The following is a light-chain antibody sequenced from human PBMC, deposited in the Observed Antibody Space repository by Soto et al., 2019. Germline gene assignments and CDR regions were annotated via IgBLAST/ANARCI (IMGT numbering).Light chain of an antibody. Sequence: EIVLTQSPSTLSLSPGERATLSCRASQSVSSYLAWYQQKPGQAPRLLIYDASNRATGIPARFSGSGSGTDFTLTISILEPEDFAVYYCQQRSNWPPALTFGGGNKVEIK. J-gene: IGKJ4*01. CDR2: DAS. CDR1: QSVSSY. V-gene: IGKV3-11*01. CDR3: QQRSNWPPALT.